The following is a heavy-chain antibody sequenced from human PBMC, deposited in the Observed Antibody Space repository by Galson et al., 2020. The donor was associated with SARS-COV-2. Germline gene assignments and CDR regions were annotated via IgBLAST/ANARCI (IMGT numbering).Heavy chain of an antibody. V-gene: IGHV4-59*01. D-gene: IGHD5-12*01. J-gene: IGHJ6*02. CDR2: ISYSGST. Sequence: SETLSLTCTVSGDSISSYYWNWIRQPPGKGLEWIGYISYSGSTNYNPSLKSRVTISVDTSKNQFSLKVSSVTAADTAVYYCGRERLDGYTAGGMDVWGQGTTVTVSS. CDR1: GDSISSYY. CDR3: GRERLDGYTAGGMDV.